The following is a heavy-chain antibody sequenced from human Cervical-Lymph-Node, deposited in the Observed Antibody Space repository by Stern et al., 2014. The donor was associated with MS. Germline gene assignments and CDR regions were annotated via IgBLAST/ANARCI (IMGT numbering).Heavy chain of an antibody. D-gene: IGHD6-13*01. J-gene: IGHJ5*02. CDR1: GGSISSYY. V-gene: IGHV4-59*01. CDR2: IYYSGST. CDR3: ARDGAAGFDP. Sequence: VQLQESGPGLVKPSETLSLTCTVSGGSISSYYWSWIRQPPGKGLEWSGYIYYSGSTNYNPSLKSRVTISVDTSKNQFSLKLSSVTAADTAVYYCARDGAAGFDPWGQGTLVTVSS.